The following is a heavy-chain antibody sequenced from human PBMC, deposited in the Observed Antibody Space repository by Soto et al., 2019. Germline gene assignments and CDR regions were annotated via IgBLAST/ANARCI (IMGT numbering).Heavy chain of an antibody. CDR1: GFTFSDHY. CDR3: ARLRFLEGFDP. Sequence: PGGSLRLSCAASGFTFSDHYMDWVRQAPGKGLEWVGRTRNKANSYTTEYAASVKGRFTISRDDSKNSLYLQMNSLKTEDTAVYYCARLRFLEGFDPWGQGTLVTVSS. CDR2: TRNKANSYTT. D-gene: IGHD3-3*01. J-gene: IGHJ5*02. V-gene: IGHV3-72*01.